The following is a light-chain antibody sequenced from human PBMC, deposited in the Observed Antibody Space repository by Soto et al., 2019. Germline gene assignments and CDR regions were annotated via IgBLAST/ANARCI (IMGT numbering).Light chain of an antibody. CDR1: QSISSW. CDR2: EAS. J-gene: IGKJ2*01. Sequence: DIQLTQSPSTLSASVGDRVTITCRASQSISSWLAWYQQKPGTAPKLLIYEASTLESGVPPRFSGIRSGTEFTLTVSSLQPDDFATYYCQQYNDSFPYTCGQGTKLEIK. CDR3: QQYNDSFPYT. V-gene: IGKV1-5*03.